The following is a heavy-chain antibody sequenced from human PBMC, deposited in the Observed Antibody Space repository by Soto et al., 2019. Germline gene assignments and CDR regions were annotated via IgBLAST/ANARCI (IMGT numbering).Heavy chain of an antibody. CDR1: GFTFSSSA. CDR2: IVLGNGNT. J-gene: IGHJ5*02. D-gene: IGHD6-19*01. CDR3: ATRIGNIGWYWLDT. V-gene: IGHV1-58*01. Sequence: GPSVKVSCKASGFTFSSSAVQWVRQARGQPLEWIGWIVLGNGNTNYAQKFQQRVTITRDMSTSTAYMEVRSLTYEDTAVYYCATRIGNIGWYWLDTWGQGTLVTVSS.